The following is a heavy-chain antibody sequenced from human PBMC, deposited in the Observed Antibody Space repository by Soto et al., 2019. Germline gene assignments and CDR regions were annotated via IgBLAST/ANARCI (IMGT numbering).Heavy chain of an antibody. CDR3: ARERAYYYGSGSSY. D-gene: IGHD3-10*01. CDR1: GYTFTTFA. CDR2: INAGDGNA. J-gene: IGHJ4*02. Sequence: QVQLVQSGAEVKRPGASVKVSCKASGYTFTTFAIHWVRRAPGQRLEWMGWINAGDGNAKYSQKFQGRVTISRDTSASTAYMEVSSLTSEDTAVYYCARERAYYYGSGSSYWGQGTLVTVSS. V-gene: IGHV1-3*01.